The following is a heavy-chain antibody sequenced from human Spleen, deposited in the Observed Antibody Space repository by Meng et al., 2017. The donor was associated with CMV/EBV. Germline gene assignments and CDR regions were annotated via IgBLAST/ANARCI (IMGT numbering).Heavy chain of an antibody. J-gene: IGHJ4*02. CDR1: GYTFTSYG. CDR3: ASAPVVLGG. D-gene: IGHD3-22*01. Sequence: QVQPVQSRAEVKQPGASVKVSCKASGYTFTSYGISWVRQAPGQGLEWMGWISAYNGNTNYAQKFQGRVTMTRDTSISTAYMELSRLRSDDTAVYYCASAPVVLGGWGQGTLVTVSS. V-gene: IGHV1-18*01. CDR2: ISAYNGNT.